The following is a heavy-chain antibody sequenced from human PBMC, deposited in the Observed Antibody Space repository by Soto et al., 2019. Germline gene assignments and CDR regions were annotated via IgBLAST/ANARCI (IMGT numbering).Heavy chain of an antibody. V-gene: IGHV3-11*01. CDR1: GFTFSDYY. J-gene: IGHJ4*02. CDR2: ISSSGSTI. D-gene: IGHD3-9*01. CDR3: ARERLRYFDWLFEPFDY. Sequence: GGSLRLSCAASGFTFSDYYMSWIRQAPGKGLEWVSYISSSGSTIYYADSVKGRFTISRDNAKNSLYLQMNSLRAEDTAVYYCARERLRYFDWLFEPFDYWDQGTLVTVSS.